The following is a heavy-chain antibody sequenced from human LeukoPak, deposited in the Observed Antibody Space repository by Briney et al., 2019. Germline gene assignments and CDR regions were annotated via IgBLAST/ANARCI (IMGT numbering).Heavy chain of an antibody. V-gene: IGHV4-39*07. J-gene: IGHJ6*03. CDR1: GGSIRSSSYY. CDR2: IYYSGST. D-gene: IGHD6-13*01. CDR3: ARDTAAAGIRYYYYYMDV. Sequence: SETLSLTCTVSGGSIRSSSYYWGWIRQPPGKGLEWIGSIYYSGSTYYNPSLKSRVTISVDTSKNQFSLKLSSVTAADTAVYYCARDTAAAGIRYYYYYMDVWGKGTTVTVSS.